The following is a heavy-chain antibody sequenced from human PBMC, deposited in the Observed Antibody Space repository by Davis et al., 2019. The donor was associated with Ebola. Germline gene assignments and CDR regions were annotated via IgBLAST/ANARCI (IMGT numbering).Heavy chain of an antibody. Sequence: LSLTCAASGFTFSSYAMSWVRQVPGKGLEWVSAIDGGGDATYYADSVKGRFTISRDNSKNTLYLQMNTLTAEDTAVYYCARNTGYHKNWFDPWGQGTLVTVSS. D-gene: IGHD3-9*01. J-gene: IGHJ5*02. CDR3: ARNTGYHKNWFDP. CDR2: IDGGGDAT. CDR1: GFTFSSYA. V-gene: IGHV3-23*01.